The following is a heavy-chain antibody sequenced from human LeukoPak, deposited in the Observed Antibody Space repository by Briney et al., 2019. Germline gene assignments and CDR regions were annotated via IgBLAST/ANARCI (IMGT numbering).Heavy chain of an antibody. CDR3: AREVIVVVVAATALNYYYYYGMDV. CDR2: IIPILGIA. Sequence: SVKVSCKAYGGTFSSYAISLVRQAPGQGLEWMGRIIPILGIANYAQKFQGRVTITADKSTSTAYMELSSLRSEDTAVYYCAREVIVVVVAATALNYYYYYGMDVWGQGTTVTVSS. V-gene: IGHV1-69*04. CDR1: GGTFSSYA. J-gene: IGHJ6*02. D-gene: IGHD2-15*01.